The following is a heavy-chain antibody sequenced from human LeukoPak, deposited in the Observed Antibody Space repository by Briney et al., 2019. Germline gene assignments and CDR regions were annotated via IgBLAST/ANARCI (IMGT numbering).Heavy chain of an antibody. CDR3: ARGGVTEGWFDP. CDR1: GYTFTSYY. Sequence: ASVKVSCTASGYTFTSYYIHWVRQAPGQGLEWMGIINPSGGSTSYAQKFQGRVTMTRDTSTSTVYMELSSLRSEDTAVYYCARGGVTEGWFDPWGQGTLVTVSS. D-gene: IGHD4-11*01. CDR2: INPSGGST. J-gene: IGHJ5*02. V-gene: IGHV1-46*01.